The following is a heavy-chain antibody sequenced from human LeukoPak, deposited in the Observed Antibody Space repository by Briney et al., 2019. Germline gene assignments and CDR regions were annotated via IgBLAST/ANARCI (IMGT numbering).Heavy chain of an antibody. Sequence: SVKVSCKVSGDTFSSYAINWVRQAPGQGLEWMGKIIPLFGTADYAQKSQGRVTITTDESTITAYMELSSLRSEDTAVYYCARSDYYYYYYMDVWGKGTTVTVSS. CDR1: GDTFSSYA. J-gene: IGHJ6*03. V-gene: IGHV1-69*05. CDR2: IIPLFGTA. D-gene: IGHD4/OR15-4a*01. CDR3: ARSDYYYYYYMDV.